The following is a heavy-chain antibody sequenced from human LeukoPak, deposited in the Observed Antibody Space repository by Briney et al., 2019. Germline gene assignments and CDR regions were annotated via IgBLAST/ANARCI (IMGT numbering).Heavy chain of an antibody. J-gene: IGHJ4*02. Sequence: DPGGSLRLSCAVSGFIFSDDNMNWVRQAPGKGLERVSYISSGSSTIYYADSVEGRFTISRDNAKNSLYLQMNSLTDEDTAVYYCAREPPGNYDSSGHYYAYFDCWGQGTLVTVSS. V-gene: IGHV3-48*02. CDR3: AREPPGNYDSSGHYYAYFDC. CDR1: GFIFSDDN. D-gene: IGHD3-22*01. CDR2: ISSGSSTI.